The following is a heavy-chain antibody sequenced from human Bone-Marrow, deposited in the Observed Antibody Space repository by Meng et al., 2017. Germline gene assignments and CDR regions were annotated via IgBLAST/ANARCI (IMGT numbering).Heavy chain of an antibody. D-gene: IGHD6-19*01. CDR2: RSYDRSNK. V-gene: IGHV3-30*04. Sequence: GESLEISCAASGFPFSCYALHWVRQAPGKGLELVAVRSYDRSNKYYADSVKGRFTISRDNSKNTLYLQMNSLRAEDTAVYYCARDRYSSGWYSYYYYYYGMDVWGQGTTVTVSS. CDR3: ARDRYSSGWYSYYYYYYGMDV. J-gene: IGHJ6*02. CDR1: GFPFSCYA.